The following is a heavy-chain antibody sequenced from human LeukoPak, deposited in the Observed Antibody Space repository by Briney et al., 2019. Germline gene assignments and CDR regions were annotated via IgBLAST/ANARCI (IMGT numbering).Heavy chain of an antibody. CDR3: AKALYSSGWYEEGKFDY. J-gene: IGHJ4*02. CDR2: ISGSGGST. D-gene: IGHD6-19*01. CDR1: GFTFSSYA. Sequence: PGGSLRLSCAASGFTFSSYAMSWVRQAPGKGLEWVSAISGSGGSTYYADSVKGRFTISRDNSKNTLYLQMNSLRAEDTAVYYCAKALYSSGWYEEGKFDYWGQGTLVTVSS. V-gene: IGHV3-23*01.